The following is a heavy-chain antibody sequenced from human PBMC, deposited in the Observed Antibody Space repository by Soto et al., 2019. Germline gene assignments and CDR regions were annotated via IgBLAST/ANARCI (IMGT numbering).Heavy chain of an antibody. Sequence: QVQLQESGPGLVKPSETLSLTCTVYGGSVSSGSYYWSWIRQPPGKGLEWIGYIYYSGSTNYNPFLKSRVTTLVETSNNQFSLKLSVVAAADTVVYYGGGDYLIYCDYSSDAFDYWGQGTLVTVSS. CDR3: GGDYLIYCDYSSDAFDY. J-gene: IGHJ3*01. CDR2: IYYSGST. V-gene: IGHV4-61*01. CDR1: GGSVSSGSYY. D-gene: IGHD4-17*01.